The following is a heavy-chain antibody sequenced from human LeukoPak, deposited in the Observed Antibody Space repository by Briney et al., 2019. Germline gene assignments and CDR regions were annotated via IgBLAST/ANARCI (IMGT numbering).Heavy chain of an antibody. CDR2: IDPSGGST. Sequence: ASVKVSCKASGYTFTTYYIHWVRQAPGQGLEWMGIIDPSGGSTNYAQKFQGRVTMTRDMSTSTVYMELSSLRSDDTAVYYCARDILTGYSKGDYMDVWGKGTTVTVSS. CDR3: ARDILTGYSKGDYMDV. CDR1: GYTFTTYY. D-gene: IGHD3-9*01. V-gene: IGHV1-46*01. J-gene: IGHJ6*03.